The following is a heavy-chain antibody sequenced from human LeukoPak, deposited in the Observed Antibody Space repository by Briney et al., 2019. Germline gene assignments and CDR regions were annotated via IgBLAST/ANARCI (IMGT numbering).Heavy chain of an antibody. V-gene: IGHV3-21*01. CDR3: ARDRTTVTTFDY. Sequence: GGSPRLSCAASGFTFSHYSMNWVRQAPGKGLEWVSSISSSSSYIYYADSVKGRFTISRDNAKNSLYLQMNTLRAEDTAVYYCARDRTTVTTFDYWGQGTLVTVSS. D-gene: IGHD4-17*01. CDR2: ISSSSSYI. J-gene: IGHJ4*02. CDR1: GFTFSHYS.